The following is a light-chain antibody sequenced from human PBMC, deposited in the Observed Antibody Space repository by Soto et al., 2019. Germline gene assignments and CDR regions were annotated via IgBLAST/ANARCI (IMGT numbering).Light chain of an antibody. CDR3: GTWDSSLIAL. Sequence: QSALTQPPSVSAAPGQKVTISCSGNSSNIGSNDVSWYQQLPGKAPKLLIYENSQRPSGIPDRFSGSKSGTSATLGITGLQTGDEADYYCGTWDSSLIALFGTG. CDR1: SSNIGSND. J-gene: IGLJ1*01. CDR2: ENS. V-gene: IGLV1-51*02.